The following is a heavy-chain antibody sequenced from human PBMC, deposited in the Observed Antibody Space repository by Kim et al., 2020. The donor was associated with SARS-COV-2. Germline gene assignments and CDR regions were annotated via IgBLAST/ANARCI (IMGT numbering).Heavy chain of an antibody. J-gene: IGHJ4*02. V-gene: IGHV1-3*04. CDR3: ARGSGWAFDY. CDR2: ISIGHDDT. D-gene: IGHD6-19*01. Sequence: ASVKVSCKASGYTFINYVMHWVRQAPGQRLEWMGLISIGHDDTKYSQKFRGRVTITRDTTASTAYMELSSLRSEDMAVYYCARGSGWAFDYWGQGTLVTVAS. CDR1: GYTFINYV.